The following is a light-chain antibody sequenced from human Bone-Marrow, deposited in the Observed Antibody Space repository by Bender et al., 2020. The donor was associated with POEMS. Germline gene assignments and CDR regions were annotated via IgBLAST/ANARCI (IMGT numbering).Light chain of an antibody. V-gene: IGLV2-8*01. CDR3: SSYAGGNSYV. CDR1: SIDVDDYKY. J-gene: IGLJ1*01. Sequence: QSALTQHPSASGSPGQSVTISCTGTSIDVDDYKYVSWYQQHPGKAPKLIIYEVTKRPSGVPDRFSGSKSGNTASLTVSGLQAEDEADYYCSSYAGGNSYVFGTGTKVTVL. CDR2: EVT.